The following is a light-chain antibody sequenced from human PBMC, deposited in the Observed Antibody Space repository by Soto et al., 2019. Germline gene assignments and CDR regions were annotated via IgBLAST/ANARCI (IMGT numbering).Light chain of an antibody. V-gene: IGKV1-5*03. CDR1: QSISSW. CDR3: QHYNTYPWT. J-gene: IGKJ1*01. Sequence: DIQMTQSPSILSASVGDRVTITCRASQSISSWLAWYQQKPGKAPNLLIHKASHLESGVPSRFSGSGSGTEFTLTISSLQPGDFATYYCQHYNTYPWTLGQGTKVAIK. CDR2: KAS.